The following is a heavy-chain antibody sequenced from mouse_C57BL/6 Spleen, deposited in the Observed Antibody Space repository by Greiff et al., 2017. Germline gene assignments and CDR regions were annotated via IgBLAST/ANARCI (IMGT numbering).Heavy chain of an antibody. V-gene: IGHV1-15*01. J-gene: IGHJ1*03. D-gene: IGHD1-1*01. CDR2: IDPETGGT. Sequence: QVQLQQSGAELVRPGASVTLSCKASGYTFTDYEMHWVKQTPVHGLEWIGAIDPETGGTAYNQKFKGKAILTADKSSSTAYMELRSLTSEDSAVYYCTRVYYYGYWYFDVWGTGTTVTVSS. CDR3: TRVYYYGYWYFDV. CDR1: GYTFTDYE.